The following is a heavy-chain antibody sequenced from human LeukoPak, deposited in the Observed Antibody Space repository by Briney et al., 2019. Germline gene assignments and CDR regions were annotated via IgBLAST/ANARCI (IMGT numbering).Heavy chain of an antibody. CDR2: IGVNT. CDR1: GFTFSNYA. CDR3: DRGGYDNYFDY. D-gene: IGHD5-12*01. Sequence: GGSLRLSCAASGFTFSNYAMSWVRQAPGKGLEWVSAIGVNTYYTDSVKGRFTISRDNSKNTLYLQMNSLRAEDTAVYYCDRGGYDNYFDYWGQGTLVTVSS. V-gene: IGHV3-23*01. J-gene: IGHJ4*02.